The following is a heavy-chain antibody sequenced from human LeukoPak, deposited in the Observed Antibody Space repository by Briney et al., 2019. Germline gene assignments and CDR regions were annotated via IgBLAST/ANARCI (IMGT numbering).Heavy chain of an antibody. CDR3: ARGRGSSSWYGRDY. D-gene: IGHD6-13*01. V-gene: IGHV4-34*01. CDR1: GGSFSGYY. J-gene: IGHJ4*02. Sequence: PSETLSLTCAVYGGSFSGYYWSWIRQPPGKGLEWIGEINHSGSTNYNPSLKSRVTISVDTPKNQFSLKLSSVTAADTAVYYCARGRGSSSWYGRDYWGQGTLVTVSS. CDR2: INHSGST.